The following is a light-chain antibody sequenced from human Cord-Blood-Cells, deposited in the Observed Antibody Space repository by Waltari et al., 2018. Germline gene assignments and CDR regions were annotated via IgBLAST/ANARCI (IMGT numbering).Light chain of an antibody. J-gene: IGKJ4*01. CDR3: QQYYSTPLT. CDR1: QSVLYSSNNKNY. CDR2: WAS. Sequence: DIVMTQSPDSLAVSLGERATINCKSSQSVLYSSNNKNYLAWYQQKPGQPPKLLIYWASTRESGAPDRFSGSGSGTDFTLTISSLQAEDVAVYYCQQYYSTPLTFGGGTKVETK. V-gene: IGKV4-1*01.